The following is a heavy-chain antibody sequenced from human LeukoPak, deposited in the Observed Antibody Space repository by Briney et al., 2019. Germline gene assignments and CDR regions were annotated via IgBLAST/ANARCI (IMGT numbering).Heavy chain of an antibody. J-gene: IGHJ4*01. CDR2: IRSSGRTT. CDR1: EFTFSDYY. Sequence: GGSLRLSCAASEFTFSDYYMSWIRQAPGKGLEWVSYIRSSGRTTYYADSVKGRFTISRDNAKNSLYLQMNSLRAEDTAVYYCGRAGAIVAAPIDYWGQEPWSPSPQ. D-gene: IGHD6-13*01. V-gene: IGHV3-11*01. CDR3: GRAGAIVAAPIDY.